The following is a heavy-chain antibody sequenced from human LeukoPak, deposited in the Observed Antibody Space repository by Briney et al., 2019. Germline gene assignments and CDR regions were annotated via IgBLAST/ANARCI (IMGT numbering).Heavy chain of an antibody. D-gene: IGHD3-3*01. CDR1: GYTFTGYY. V-gene: IGHV1-2*06. Sequence: ASVKVSCKASGYTFTGYYMHWVRQAPGQGLEWMGRINPNSGGTNYAQKFQGRVTMTRDTSISTAYMELSRLRSDDTAVYYCARDGTTYYDFWSGTSGYYYYYMDVWGKGTTVTFSS. CDR3: ARDGTTYYDFWSGTSGYYYYYMDV. CDR2: INPNSGGT. J-gene: IGHJ6*03.